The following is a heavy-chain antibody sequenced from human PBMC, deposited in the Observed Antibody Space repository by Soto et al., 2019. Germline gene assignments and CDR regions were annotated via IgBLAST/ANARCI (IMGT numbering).Heavy chain of an antibody. CDR3: AADDDHYYDSSGYGY. V-gene: IGHV1-58*01. CDR2: IVVGSGNT. D-gene: IGHD3-22*01. Sequence: ASVKVSCKASGFTFTSSAVQWVRQARGQRLEWIGWIVVGSGNTNYAQKFQERVTITRDMSTSTAYMELSSLISEDTAVYYCAADDDHYYDSSGYGYWGQGTLVTVSS. CDR1: GFTFTSSA. J-gene: IGHJ4*02.